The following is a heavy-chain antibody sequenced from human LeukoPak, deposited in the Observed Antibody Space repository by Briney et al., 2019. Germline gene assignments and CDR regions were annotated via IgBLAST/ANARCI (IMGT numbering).Heavy chain of an antibody. V-gene: IGHV1-18*01. D-gene: IGHD6-6*01. CDR1: GYTFTSYG. J-gene: IGHJ4*02. CDR2: ISAYNGNT. CDR3: ASPSIAARPASRQFDY. Sequence: ASVKVSCKASGYTFTSYGISWVRQAPGQGLEWMGWISAYNGNTNYAQKLQGRVTMTTDTSTSTAYMELRSLRSDDTAVYYCASPSIAARPASRQFDYWGQGTLVTVSS.